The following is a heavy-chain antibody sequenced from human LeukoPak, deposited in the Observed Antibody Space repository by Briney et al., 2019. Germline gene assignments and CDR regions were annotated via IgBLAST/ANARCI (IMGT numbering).Heavy chain of an antibody. D-gene: IGHD5/OR15-5a*01. V-gene: IGHV3-23*01. Sequence: GGSLRLSCAASGFTFSSHAMSWVRQAPGKGLEWVSAISGSGGSTYYADSVKGRFTISRDNSKNTLYLQMNSLRAEDTAVYYCAKDLRFTGGFDPWGQGTLVTVSS. CDR3: AKDLRFTGGFDP. CDR2: ISGSGGST. CDR1: GFTFSSHA. J-gene: IGHJ5*02.